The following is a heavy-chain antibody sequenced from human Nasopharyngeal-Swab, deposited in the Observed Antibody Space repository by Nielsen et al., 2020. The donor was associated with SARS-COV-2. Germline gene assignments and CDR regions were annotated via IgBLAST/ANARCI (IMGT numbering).Heavy chain of an antibody. CDR1: GVSISSGSYY. CDR2: MYTSGST. Sequence: SETLSLICSVSGVSISSGSYYWSWIRQPAGKGLEWIGHMYTSGSTNYNPSLKSRVAISIDTSKNQFSLRLSSVTAADTAVYYCAREDRWTLTSFYYALDVWGQGTTVTVSS. CDR3: AREDRWTLTSFYYALDV. D-gene: IGHD3-9*01. V-gene: IGHV4-61*09. J-gene: IGHJ6*02.